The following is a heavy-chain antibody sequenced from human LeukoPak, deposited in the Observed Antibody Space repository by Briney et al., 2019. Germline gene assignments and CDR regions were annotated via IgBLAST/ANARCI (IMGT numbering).Heavy chain of an antibody. CDR1: GFTFSSYA. J-gene: IGHJ4*02. D-gene: IGHD5-24*01. V-gene: IGHV3-23*01. Sequence: PGGSLRLSCAASGFTFSSYAMSWVRQAPGKGLEWVSAISGSGGNTYYADSVKGRFTISRDNSKSTLFLQMNSLRAEDTAVCYCAKDPRVGSRVSTPCHWGEGALVTVSS. CDR3: AKDPRVGSRVSTPCH. CDR2: ISGSGGNT.